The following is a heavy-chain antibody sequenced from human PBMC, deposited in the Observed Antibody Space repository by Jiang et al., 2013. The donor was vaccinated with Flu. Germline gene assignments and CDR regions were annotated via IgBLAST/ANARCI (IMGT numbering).Heavy chain of an antibody. CDR2: WDDDK. Sequence: WDDDKRYSPSLKSRLSITKDTSKNQVVLTVNNMDPADTATYYCVHRPGIAAAAFYFDYWGQGTLVTVSS. J-gene: IGHJ4*02. V-gene: IGHV2-5*02. D-gene: IGHD6-13*01. CDR3: VHRPGIAAAAFYFDY.